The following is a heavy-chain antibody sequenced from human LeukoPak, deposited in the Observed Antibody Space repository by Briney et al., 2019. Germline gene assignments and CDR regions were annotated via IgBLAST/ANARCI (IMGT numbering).Heavy chain of an antibody. D-gene: IGHD2-2*01. V-gene: IGHV1-2*02. CDR2: INPNSGGT. J-gene: IGHJ5*02. Sequence: GASVKVSCTASGYTFTGYYMHWVRQAPGQGLEWMGWINPNSGGTDYAQKFKGRVTMTSDTSIRPAYLELSRLRAGDTAVYYCARAPYCSSTSCYVAVTPWFDPGAREPWSSSPQ. CDR1: GYTFTGYY. CDR3: ARAPYCSSTSCYVAVTPWFDP.